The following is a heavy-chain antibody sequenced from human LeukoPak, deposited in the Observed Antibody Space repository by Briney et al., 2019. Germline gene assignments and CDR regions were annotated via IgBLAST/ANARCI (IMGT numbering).Heavy chain of an antibody. D-gene: IGHD6-6*01. Sequence: GASVKVSCKASGYTFTGYYMHWVRQAPGQGLEWMGWINPNSGGTNYAQKFQGRVTMTRDTSISTAYMELSRLRSDDTAVYYCARRSFEYSSSMRVDYWGQGTLVTVSS. CDR2: INPNSGGT. CDR3: ARRSFEYSSSMRVDY. CDR1: GYTFTGYY. V-gene: IGHV1-2*02. J-gene: IGHJ4*02.